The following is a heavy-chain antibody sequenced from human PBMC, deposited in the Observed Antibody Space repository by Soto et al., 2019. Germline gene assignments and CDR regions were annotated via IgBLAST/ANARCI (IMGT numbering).Heavy chain of an antibody. CDR2: IIPLFGTA. CDR3: ARSAGGGGGLASIVLMVYANFDY. J-gene: IGHJ4*02. Sequence: QVQLVQSGAEVKKPGSSVKVSCKASGGTFSSYAISWVRQAPGQGLEWMGGIIPLFGTANYAQKLQGRVTITADESTSTAYMELSSLRSEDTAVYYCARSAGGGGGLASIVLMVYANFDYWGQGTLVTVSS. CDR1: GGTFSSYA. D-gene: IGHD2-8*01. V-gene: IGHV1-69*01.